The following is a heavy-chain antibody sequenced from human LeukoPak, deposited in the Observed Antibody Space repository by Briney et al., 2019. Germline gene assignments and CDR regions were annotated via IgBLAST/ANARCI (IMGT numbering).Heavy chain of an antibody. CDR2: ISSSGSTI. J-gene: IGHJ4*02. D-gene: IGHD2-15*01. CDR3: ARVPNGGYCSGGSCYHFDY. V-gene: IGHV3-11*01. Sequence: PGGSLRLSCAASGFTFSDYYMSWIRQAPGKGLEWVSYISSSGSTIYYADSVKGRFTISRDNAKNSMCLQMNSLRAEDTAVYYCARVPNGGYCSGGSCYHFDYWGQGTLVTVSS. CDR1: GFTFSDYY.